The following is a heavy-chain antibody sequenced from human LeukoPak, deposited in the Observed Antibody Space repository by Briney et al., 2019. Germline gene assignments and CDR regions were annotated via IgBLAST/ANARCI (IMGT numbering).Heavy chain of an antibody. CDR1: GFTFSSYT. CDR2: ITTSDGNT. Sequence: GGSLRLSCAASGFTFSSYTMSWVRQAPGKGLEWVSTITTSDGNTYYADSVKGWFTVSRDNSKNTLFLQMNSLRAEDTAVYYCAKDGGLWVSAHWGDSWGRGTLVTVSS. V-gene: IGHV3-23*01. CDR3: AKDGGLWVSAHWGDS. J-gene: IGHJ4*02. D-gene: IGHD7-27*01.